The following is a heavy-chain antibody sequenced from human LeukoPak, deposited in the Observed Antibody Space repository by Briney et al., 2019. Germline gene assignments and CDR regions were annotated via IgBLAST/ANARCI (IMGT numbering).Heavy chain of an antibody. CDR2: IKQDGSEK. J-gene: IGHJ6*03. V-gene: IGHV3-7*01. CDR3: ARLGYCSSTSCPLYYYYMDV. D-gene: IGHD2-2*01. Sequence: GGSLRLSCAASGFTFSSYWMSWVRQAPGKGLEWVANIKQDGSEKYYVDSVKGRFTISRDNAKNSLYLQMSSLRAEDTAVYYCARLGYCSSTSCPLYYYYMDVWGKGTTVTVSS. CDR1: GFTFSSYW.